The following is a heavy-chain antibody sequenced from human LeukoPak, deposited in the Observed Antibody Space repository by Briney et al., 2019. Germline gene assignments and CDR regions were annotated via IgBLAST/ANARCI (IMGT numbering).Heavy chain of an antibody. V-gene: IGHV4-61*02. D-gene: IGHD7-27*01. CDR2: IYTSGST. CDR1: GGSISSGNYY. Sequence: SETLSLTCTVSGGSISSGNYYWSWIRQPAGKGLEWIGRIYTSGSTNYNPSLKSRVTISVDTSKNQFSLKLSSVTAVDTAVYYCARDPMGTAFDIWGQGTMVTVSS. CDR3: ARDPMGTAFDI. J-gene: IGHJ3*02.